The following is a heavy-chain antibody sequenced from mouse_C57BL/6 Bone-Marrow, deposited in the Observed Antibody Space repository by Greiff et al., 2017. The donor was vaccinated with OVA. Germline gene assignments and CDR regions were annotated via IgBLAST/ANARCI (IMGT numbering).Heavy chain of an antibody. D-gene: IGHD2-3*01. CDR3: ARGGYSFYFDV. Sequence: EVMLVESGGGLVKPGGSLKLSCAASGFTFSDYGMHWVRQAPEKGLEWVAYISSGSSTIYYADTVKGRFTISRDNAKNTLFLQMTSLRSEDTAMYYCARGGYSFYFDVWGTGTTVTVSS. CDR2: ISSGSSTI. CDR1: GFTFSDYG. J-gene: IGHJ1*03. V-gene: IGHV5-17*01.